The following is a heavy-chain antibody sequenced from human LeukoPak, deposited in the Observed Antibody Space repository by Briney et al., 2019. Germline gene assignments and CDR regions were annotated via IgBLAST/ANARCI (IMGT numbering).Heavy chain of an antibody. D-gene: IGHD6-6*01. CDR2: IYYSGST. CDR1: GGSISSYY. CDR3: ARTSIAARRANAFDI. Sequence: SETLSLTCTVSGGSISSYYWSWIRQPPGKGLEWIGYIYYSGSTYYNPSLKSRVTISVDRSKNQFSLKLSSVTAADTAVYYCARTSIAARRANAFDIWGQGTMVTVSS. J-gene: IGHJ3*02. V-gene: IGHV4-59*12.